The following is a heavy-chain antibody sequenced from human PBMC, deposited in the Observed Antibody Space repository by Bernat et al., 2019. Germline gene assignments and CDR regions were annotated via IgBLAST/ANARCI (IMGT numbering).Heavy chain of an antibody. CDR1: GFTVSSNY. Sequence: VQLVESGGGVVQPGRSLRLSCAASGFTVSSNYMSWVRQAPGKGLEWVSVIYSGGSTYYADSVKGRFTISRDNSKNTLYLQMNSLRAEDTAVYYCARDSGGQDKHDSWGQRPLATLS. CDR2: IYSGGST. D-gene: IGHD1-26*01. CDR3: ARDSGGQDKHDS. V-gene: IGHV3-66*01. J-gene: IGHJ5*01.